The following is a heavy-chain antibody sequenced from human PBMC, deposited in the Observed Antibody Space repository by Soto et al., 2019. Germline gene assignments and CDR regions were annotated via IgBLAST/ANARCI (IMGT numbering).Heavy chain of an antibody. CDR3: GRARMVRGIIYYYGMDV. CDR1: GGSISSDGNY. D-gene: IGHD3-10*01. V-gene: IGHV4-31*03. J-gene: IGHJ6*02. CDR2: IYYSGST. Sequence: QVQLQESGPGLVKSSQTLSLTCTVSGGSISSDGNYWSWIRQHPGKGLEWIGYIYYSGSTYYNPYLESGVIISVATYKNQFPLKLKSVTAADTAVYYCGRARMVRGIIYYYGMDVWGQGTTVTVSS.